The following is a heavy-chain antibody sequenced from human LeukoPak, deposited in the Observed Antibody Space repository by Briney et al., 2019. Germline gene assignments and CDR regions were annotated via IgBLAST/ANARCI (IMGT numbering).Heavy chain of an antibody. CDR3: AKPAGYSSSWYPNFDY. Sequence: PGGSLRLSRAASGFTFSSYGMHWVRQAPGKGLEWVAFIRYDGSNKYYADSVKGRFTISRDNSKNTLYLQMNSLRAEDTAVYYCAKPAGYSSSWYPNFDYWGQGTPVTVSS. D-gene: IGHD6-13*01. CDR2: IRYDGSNK. V-gene: IGHV3-30*02. J-gene: IGHJ4*02. CDR1: GFTFSSYG.